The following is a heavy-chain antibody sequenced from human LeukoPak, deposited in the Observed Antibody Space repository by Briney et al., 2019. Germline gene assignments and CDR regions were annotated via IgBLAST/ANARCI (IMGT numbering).Heavy chain of an antibody. CDR2: IWYGGSNK. CDR1: GFTFSSYG. Sequence: PGRSLRLSCAASGFTFSSYGMHWVRQAPGKGLEWVAVIWYGGSNKYYADSVKGRFTISRDNSKNTLYLQMNSLRAEDTAVYYCARERTTVLQAYDAFDIWGQGTMVTVSS. J-gene: IGHJ3*02. V-gene: IGHV3-33*01. CDR3: ARERTTVLQAYDAFDI. D-gene: IGHD4-17*01.